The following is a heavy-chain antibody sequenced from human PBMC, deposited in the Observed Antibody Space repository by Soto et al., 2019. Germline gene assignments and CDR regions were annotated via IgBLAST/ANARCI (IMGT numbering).Heavy chain of an antibody. D-gene: IGHD3-9*01. Sequence: GGSLRLSCGASGLTVSSSYMSWVRQAPGKGLECVSVIYGDDTTYYADSVKGRFTISRDTSKNTLYLQMNSLRAEDTAVYYCARSSLRYFDWLPIGPDAFDIWGQGTMVTVSS. CDR3: ARSSLRYFDWLPIGPDAFDI. CDR1: GLTVSSSY. J-gene: IGHJ3*02. V-gene: IGHV3-66*01. CDR2: IYGDDTT.